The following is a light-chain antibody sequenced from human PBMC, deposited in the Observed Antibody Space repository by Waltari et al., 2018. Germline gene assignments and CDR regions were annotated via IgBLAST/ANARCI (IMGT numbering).Light chain of an antibody. CDR3: QQSYTSPQFT. J-gene: IGKJ3*01. V-gene: IGKV1-39*01. Sequence: DIQMTQSPSSLSASVGDRVTITCRASQNIGIYLNWYQHKQGKAPNLLIYAASSTQSGVPSRFSGSGSGTDFTLTISNLQPADCATYYCQQSYTSPQFTFGPGTKVDIK. CDR1: QNIGIY. CDR2: AAS.